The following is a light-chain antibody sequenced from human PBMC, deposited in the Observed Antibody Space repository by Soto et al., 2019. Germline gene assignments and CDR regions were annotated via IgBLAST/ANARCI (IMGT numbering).Light chain of an antibody. CDR2: GAS. CDR1: QSVDIS. V-gene: IGKV3-15*01. Sequence: PGSRVTLSCRASQSVDISLAWYQQKPGRAPRLLIYGASTRATDMPGTFSGRGSVTEFTLTISILRHEYVAVYCCQQYRSWPRTFGQGTKVDIK. CDR3: QQYRSWPRT. J-gene: IGKJ1*01.